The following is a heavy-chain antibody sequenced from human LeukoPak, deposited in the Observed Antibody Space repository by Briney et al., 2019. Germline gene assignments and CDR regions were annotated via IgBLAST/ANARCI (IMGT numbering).Heavy chain of an antibody. J-gene: IGHJ6*02. V-gene: IGHV3-7*01. CDR2: IKQDGSEK. D-gene: IGHD3-9*01. CDR3: ARDGIYYDILTGYYNYYYYYGMDV. CDR1: GFTFSSYW. Sequence: GGSLRLSCAASGFTFSSYWMSWVRQAPGKGLEWVANIKQDGSEKYYVDSVKGRFTISRDNAKNSLYLQMNSLRAEGTAVYYCARDGIYYDILTGYYNYYYYYGMDVWGQGTTVTVSS.